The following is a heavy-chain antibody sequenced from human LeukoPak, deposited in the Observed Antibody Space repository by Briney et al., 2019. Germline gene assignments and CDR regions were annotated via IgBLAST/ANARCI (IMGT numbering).Heavy chain of an antibody. V-gene: IGHV4-59*01. CDR1: GGSIGSYY. Sequence: ASETLSLTCTVSGGSIGSYYWSWIRQPPGKGLEWIGYIYYSGSTNYNPSLKSRVTISVDTSKNQFSLKLSSVTAADTAVYYCAREARDTMIPRAFDIWGQGTMVTVSS. CDR3: AREARDTMIPRAFDI. D-gene: IGHD3-22*01. J-gene: IGHJ3*02. CDR2: IYYSGST.